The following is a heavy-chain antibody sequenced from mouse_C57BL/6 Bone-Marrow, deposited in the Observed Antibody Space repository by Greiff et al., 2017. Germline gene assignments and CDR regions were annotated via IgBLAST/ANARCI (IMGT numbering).Heavy chain of an antibody. Sequence: QVQLQQSGAELVKPGASVKLSCKASGYTFTSYWMHWVKQRPGQGLEWIGMIHPNSGSTNYNEKFKSKATLTVDKSSSTAYMQLSSLTSEDSAVYYCARGGLDYGSTAWFAYWGQGTLVTVSA. V-gene: IGHV1-64*01. D-gene: IGHD1-1*01. CDR2: IHPNSGST. J-gene: IGHJ3*01. CDR3: ARGGLDYGSTAWFAY. CDR1: GYTFTSYW.